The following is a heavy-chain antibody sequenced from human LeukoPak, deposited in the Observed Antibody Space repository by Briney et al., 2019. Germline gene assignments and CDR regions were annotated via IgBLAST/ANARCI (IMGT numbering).Heavy chain of an antibody. CDR3: ARSRRRYFDWLLLGDPDAFDI. V-gene: IGHV3-7*01. Sequence: GGSLRLSRAASGFTFSSYWMSWVRQAPGKGLEWVANIKQDGSEKYYVDSVKGRFTISRDNAKNSLYLQMNSLRAEDTAVYYCARSRRRYFDWLLLGDPDAFDIWGQGTMVTVSS. CDR2: IKQDGSEK. D-gene: IGHD3-9*01. CDR1: GFTFSSYW. J-gene: IGHJ3*02.